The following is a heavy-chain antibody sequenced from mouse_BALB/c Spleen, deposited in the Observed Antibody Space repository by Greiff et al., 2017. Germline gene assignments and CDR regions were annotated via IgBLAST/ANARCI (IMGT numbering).Heavy chain of an antibody. CDR1: GFTFSDYY. Sequence: EVHLVESGGGLVKPGGSLKLSCAASGFTFSDYYMYWVRQTPEKRLEWVATISDGGSYTYYPDSVKGRFTISRDNAKNNLYLQMSSLKSEDTAMYYCARGGNWDGSDYWGQGTTLTVSS. V-gene: IGHV5-4*02. CDR2: ISDGGSYT. CDR3: ARGGNWDGSDY. J-gene: IGHJ2*01. D-gene: IGHD4-1*01.